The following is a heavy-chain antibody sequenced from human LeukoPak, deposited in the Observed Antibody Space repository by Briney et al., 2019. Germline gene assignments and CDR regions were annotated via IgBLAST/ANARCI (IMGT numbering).Heavy chain of an antibody. Sequence: RTGESLKISCKGSGYSFTSYWIGWVRRMPGKGLEWMGIIYPGDSDTRYSPSFQGQVTISADKSISTAYLQWSSLKASDTAMYYCARRVGSSWSNWFDPWGQGPLVTVSS. CDR1: GYSFTSYW. CDR2: IYPGDSDT. D-gene: IGHD6-13*01. V-gene: IGHV5-51*01. CDR3: ARRVGSSWSNWFDP. J-gene: IGHJ5*02.